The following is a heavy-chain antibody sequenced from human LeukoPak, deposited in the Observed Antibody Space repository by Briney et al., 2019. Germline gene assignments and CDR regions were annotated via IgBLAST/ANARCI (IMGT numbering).Heavy chain of an antibody. CDR2: INHSGST. J-gene: IGHJ5*02. Sequence: SETLSLTCAVYGGSFSGYYWSCIRQPPGKGLEWIGEINHSGSTNYNPSLKSRVTISADTSKNQFSLKLSSVTAADTAVYYCARDTGQYAPGTPGFTRFDPWGQGALVTVSS. CDR3: ARDTGQYAPGTPGFTRFDP. CDR1: GGSFSGYY. D-gene: IGHD3-10*01. V-gene: IGHV4-34*01.